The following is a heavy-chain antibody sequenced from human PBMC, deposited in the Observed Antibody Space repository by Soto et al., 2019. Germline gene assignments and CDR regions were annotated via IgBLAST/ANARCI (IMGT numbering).Heavy chain of an antibody. J-gene: IGHJ6*02. V-gene: IGHV4-31*03. CDR2: IDYSGST. Sequence: QVRLEESGPGLVKPSETLSLICRVSGGSVNNANYFWNWIRHHPENGLEWIGYIDYSGSTRYNPSFKTRATLSIDTTKNQFSLRLNSVTVADTAVYFCARDADYGGSRGGMDVWGRGTTVTVSS. CDR3: ARDADYGGSRGGMDV. D-gene: IGHD4-17*01. CDR1: GGSVNNANYF.